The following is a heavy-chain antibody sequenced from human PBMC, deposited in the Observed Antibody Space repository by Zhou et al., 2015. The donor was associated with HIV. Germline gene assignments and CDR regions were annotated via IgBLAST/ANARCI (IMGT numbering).Heavy chain of an antibody. D-gene: IGHD6-6*01. CDR2: ITPMLDVY. J-gene: IGHJ2*01. CDR3: ARDRGGAARPDWRYFDL. Sequence: QVQLVQSGAELKTPGSSLKVSCNASGGTVNRFAINWVRQAPGQGLEWMGRITPMLDVYNYAERFRARLSITVDRETSAAFMELSNLTSEDAAVYYCARDRGGAARPDWRYFDLWGRGTLVTVSS. V-gene: IGHV1-69*09. CDR1: GGTVNRFA.